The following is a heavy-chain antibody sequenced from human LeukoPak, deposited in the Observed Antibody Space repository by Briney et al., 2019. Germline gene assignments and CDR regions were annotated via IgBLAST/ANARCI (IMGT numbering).Heavy chain of an antibody. CDR3: ARPYYYDSRIDP. J-gene: IGHJ5*02. CDR1: GGSISSGDYY. Sequence: SETLSLTCTVSGGSISSGDYYWSWIRQPPGKGLEWIAYMYYSGSTYYNPSLKSRVTMSADTSKNQLSLKLSSVTAADTAVYYCARPYYYDSRIDPWGQGTLVSVSS. V-gene: IGHV4-30-4*01. CDR2: MYYSGST. D-gene: IGHD3-22*01.